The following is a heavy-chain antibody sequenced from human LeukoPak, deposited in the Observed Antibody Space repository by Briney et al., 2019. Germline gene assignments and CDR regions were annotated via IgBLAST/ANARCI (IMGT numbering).Heavy chain of an antibody. D-gene: IGHD2-2*02. CDR3: ARGPDIVVVPAAIAFDYYYGMDV. J-gene: IGHJ6*02. CDR2: INSDGSST. V-gene: IGHV3-74*01. Sequence: GGSLRLSCAASGFTFSSYWMHWVRQAPGKGLVWVSRINSDGSSTSYADSVKGRFTISRDNAKNTLYLQMNSLRAEDTAVYYCARGPDIVVVPAAIAFDYYYGMDVGGQGTTVTVSS. CDR1: GFTFSSYW.